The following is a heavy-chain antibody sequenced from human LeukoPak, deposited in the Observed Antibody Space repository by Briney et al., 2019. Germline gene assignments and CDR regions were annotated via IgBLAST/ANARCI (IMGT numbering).Heavy chain of an antibody. CDR1: GYTFTSYY. Sequence: ASVKVSCKASGYTFTSYYIHWVRQAPGQGLEWMGIINPSGGSTNYAQKFQGRVTMTRDTSTSTVYMELSSLRSEDTAVYYCARVGRPSRTTWISGDYWGQGTLVTVPS. CDR2: INPSGGST. D-gene: IGHD1-1*01. V-gene: IGHV1-46*01. CDR3: ARVGRPSRTTWISGDY. J-gene: IGHJ4*02.